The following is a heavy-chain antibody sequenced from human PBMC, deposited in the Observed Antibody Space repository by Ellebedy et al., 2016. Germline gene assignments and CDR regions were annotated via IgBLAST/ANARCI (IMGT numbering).Heavy chain of an antibody. Sequence: GGSLRLSCEASRFTFSNYDMHWVRQAPGKGLEWVAVIWSDGINRHYLDSVKGRFTISRDNSKHTLYLQMDSLRGEDTAVYYCARSPLGSFEGGWFDPWGQGTLVIVSS. V-gene: IGHV3-33*01. CDR1: RFTFSNYD. J-gene: IGHJ5*02. CDR2: IWSDGINR. CDR3: ARSPLGSFEGGWFDP. D-gene: IGHD1-26*01.